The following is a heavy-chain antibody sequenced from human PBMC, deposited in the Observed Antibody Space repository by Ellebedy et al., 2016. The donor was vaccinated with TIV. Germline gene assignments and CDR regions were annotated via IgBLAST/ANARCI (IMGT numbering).Heavy chain of an antibody. CDR1: GGTFSSYA. J-gene: IGHJ3*02. CDR2: IIPILGIA. Sequence: AASVKVSCKASGGTFSSYAISWVRQAPGQGLEWMGRIIPILGIANYAQKFQGRVTITADKSTSTAYMELSSLRSEDTAVYYCARSLPRAKGSHDAFDIWGQGTMVTVSS. CDR3: ARSLPRAKGSHDAFDI. V-gene: IGHV1-69*04.